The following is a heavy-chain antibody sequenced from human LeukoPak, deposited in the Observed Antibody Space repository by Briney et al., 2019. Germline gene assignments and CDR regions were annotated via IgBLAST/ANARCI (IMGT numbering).Heavy chain of an antibody. J-gene: IGHJ5*02. Sequence: SETLSLTCTVSGGSISSSSYYWGWIRQPPGKRLEWIGSIYYSGSTYYNPSLKSRVTISVDTSKNQFSLKLSSVTAADTAVYYCARRFLEWLGENDWFDPWGQGTLVTVSS. CDR3: ARRFLEWLGENDWFDP. D-gene: IGHD3-3*01. CDR2: IYYSGST. V-gene: IGHV4-39*01. CDR1: GGSISSSSYY.